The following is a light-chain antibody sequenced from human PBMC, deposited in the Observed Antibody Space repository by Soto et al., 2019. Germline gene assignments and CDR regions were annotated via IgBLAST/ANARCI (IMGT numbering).Light chain of an antibody. CDR2: DAS. CDR1: QSISTY. J-gene: IGKJ5*01. CDR3: QHLRT. V-gene: IGKV3-11*01. Sequence: EIVLTQSPATLSLSPGERATLSCRASQSISTYLAWYQHKPGQAPRLLIDDASNRATDIPARFSGSGSGTDFTLTISSLEPEDFEIYYCQHLRTVGQGTRVEIK.